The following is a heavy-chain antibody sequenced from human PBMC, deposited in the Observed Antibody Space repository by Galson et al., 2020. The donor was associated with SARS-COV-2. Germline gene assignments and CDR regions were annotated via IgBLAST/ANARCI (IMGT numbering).Heavy chain of an antibody. D-gene: IGHD1-26*01. CDR3: ARQVGLYSGSYFVY. V-gene: IGHV5-51*01. Sequence: GDSDTSYSPSFQGQVTISADKSISTAYLQWSSLKASDTAMYYCARQVGLYSGSYFVYWGQGTLVTVSS. J-gene: IGHJ4*02. CDR2: GDSDT.